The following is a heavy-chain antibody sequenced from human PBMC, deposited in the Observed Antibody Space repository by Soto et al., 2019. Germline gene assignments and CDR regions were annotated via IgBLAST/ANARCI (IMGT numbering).Heavy chain of an antibody. D-gene: IGHD6-19*01. CDR1: GYTFTSYG. CDR3: ARDSSSGWYPTGYYYGMDV. V-gene: IGHV1-18*04. CDR2: ISAYNGNT. J-gene: IGHJ6*02. Sequence: GASVKVSCKASGYTFTSYGISCVRQAPGQVLEWMGWISAYNGNTNYAQKLQGRVTMTTDTSTSTAYMELRSLRSDDTAVYYCARDSSSGWYPTGYYYGMDVWGQGTTVTVSS.